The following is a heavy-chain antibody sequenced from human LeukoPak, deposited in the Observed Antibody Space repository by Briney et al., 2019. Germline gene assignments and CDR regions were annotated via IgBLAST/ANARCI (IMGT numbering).Heavy chain of an antibody. D-gene: IGHD3-10*01. V-gene: IGHV4-34*01. CDR3: ARVEAAYGSGSPDDAFDI. CDR2: INHSGST. Sequence: SETLSLTCAVYGGSFSGYYWSWIRQPPGKGLEWIGEINHSGSTNYNPSLKSRVTISEDTSKNQFSLKLSSVTAADTAVYYCARVEAAYGSGSPDDAFDIWGQGTMVTVSS. CDR1: GGSFSGYY. J-gene: IGHJ3*02.